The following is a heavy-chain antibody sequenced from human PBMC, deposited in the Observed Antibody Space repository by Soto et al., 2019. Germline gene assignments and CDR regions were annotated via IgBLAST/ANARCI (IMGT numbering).Heavy chain of an antibody. CDR1: GGSISSIIYY. CDR3: ARLIHCKTTSCYFDY. J-gene: IGHJ4*02. D-gene: IGHD2-2*01. V-gene: IGHV4-39*01. CDR2: VYYSGTT. Sequence: SDTLSLTCTVSGGSISSIIYYWAWVRQPPGKGLEWIGSVYYSGTTYYNPSLKSRVTISEDTSKNQFSLRLSSVTAADTAVFYCARLIHCKTTSCYFDYWGPGTLVTVSS.